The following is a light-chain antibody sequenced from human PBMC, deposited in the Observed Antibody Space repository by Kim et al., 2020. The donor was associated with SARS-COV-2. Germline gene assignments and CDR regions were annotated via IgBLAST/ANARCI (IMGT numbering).Light chain of an antibody. CDR3: EQYAAT. V-gene: IGKV3-20*01. CDR2: GAA. Sequence: LSVSPANRASRACRASRSIDCSGFAQYPHKPPQAPILRTSGAASSTTGIPGRFGCSAACTDFTLSLDRLDSEDFAIYYCEQYAATFGGGTKVEIK. CDR1: RSIDCSG. J-gene: IGKJ4*01.